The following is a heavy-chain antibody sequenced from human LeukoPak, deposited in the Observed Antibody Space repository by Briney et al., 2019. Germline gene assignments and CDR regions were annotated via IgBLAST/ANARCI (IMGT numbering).Heavy chain of an antibody. J-gene: IGHJ6*03. CDR1: GFTFSSYS. Sequence: GGSLRLSCAASGFTFSSYSMNWVRQAPGKGLEWVSSISSSSSYIYYADSVKGRFTISRDNAKNSLYLQMNSLRAEDTAVYYCARDNELEDPYYYYMDVWGKGTTVTVSS. D-gene: IGHD1-1*01. CDR3: ARDNELEDPYYYYMDV. CDR2: ISSSSSYI. V-gene: IGHV3-21*01.